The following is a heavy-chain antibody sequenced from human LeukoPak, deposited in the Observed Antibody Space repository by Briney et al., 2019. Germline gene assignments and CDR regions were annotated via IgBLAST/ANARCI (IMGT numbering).Heavy chain of an antibody. CDR1: GYTFTSYY. CDR2: INPSGGST. V-gene: IGHV1-46*01. D-gene: IGHD4-17*01. CDR3: ARDYGDYYFDY. Sequence: GASVKVSCKTSGYTFTSYYMHWVRQAPGQGLEWMGIINPSGGSTSYAQKFQGRVTMTRDTSTSTVYMELSSLRSEDTAVYYCARDYGDYYFDYWGQGTLVTVSS. J-gene: IGHJ4*02.